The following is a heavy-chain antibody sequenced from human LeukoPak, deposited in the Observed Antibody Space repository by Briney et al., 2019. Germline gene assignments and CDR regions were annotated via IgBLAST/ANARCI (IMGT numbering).Heavy chain of an antibody. CDR1: GYTFTGYY. CDR3: ARVEVLYYYYGMDV. D-gene: IGHD3-3*01. V-gene: IGHV1-2*02. J-gene: IGHJ6*02. CDR2: INPNSGGT. Sequence: ASVKASCKASGYTFTGYYIHWVRQAPGQGLEWMGWINPNSGGTNYAQKFQGRVTMTRDTSISTAYMELSRLRSDDTAVYYCARVEVLYYYYGMDVWGQGTTVTVSS.